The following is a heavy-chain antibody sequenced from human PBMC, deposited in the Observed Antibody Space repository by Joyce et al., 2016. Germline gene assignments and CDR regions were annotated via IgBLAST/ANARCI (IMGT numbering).Heavy chain of an antibody. CDR1: GGPFRGCF. Sequence: QVQLQQWGAGLLKPSETLSLTCAVSGGPFRGCFWTWVRQPPGKGLEWLGDINNSGVTNYNPSLKTRVTFSVDTSKNQFSLKLTSLSAADTAVYYCARSQWLAPLMYWGQGTPVTVSS. D-gene: IGHD6-19*01. J-gene: IGHJ4*02. CDR3: ARSQWLAPLMY. CDR2: INNSGVT. V-gene: IGHV4-34*01.